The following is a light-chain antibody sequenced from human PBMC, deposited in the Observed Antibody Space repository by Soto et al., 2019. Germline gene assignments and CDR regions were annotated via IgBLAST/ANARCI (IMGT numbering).Light chain of an antibody. J-gene: IGKJ2*01. Sequence: DIVMTQSPDSLAVSLGERATINCKSSRSILYSSNTKNYLAWYQQKPGQPPKLLIYWASTRESGVPDRFSGSGSGIDFTLTISSLQAEDVAVYYCQQYYSIPYTFGQGTKLEIK. V-gene: IGKV4-1*01. CDR2: WAS. CDR1: RSILYSSNTKNY. CDR3: QQYYSIPYT.